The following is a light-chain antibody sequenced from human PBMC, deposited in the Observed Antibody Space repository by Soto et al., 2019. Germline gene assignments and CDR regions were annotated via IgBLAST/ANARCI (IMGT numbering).Light chain of an antibody. CDR3: STWDDSLQL. CDR2: RNN. CDR1: SSNIGANY. J-gene: IGLJ2*01. V-gene: IGLV1-47*01. Sequence: QSALTQPPSASGTPGQRVTISCSGSSSNIGANYVYWYQQFPGTAPKLLIYRNNERPSGVPDRFSGSKSGTSASLAISGLRSEAEDFYHFSTWDDSLQLFGGGTKLTVL.